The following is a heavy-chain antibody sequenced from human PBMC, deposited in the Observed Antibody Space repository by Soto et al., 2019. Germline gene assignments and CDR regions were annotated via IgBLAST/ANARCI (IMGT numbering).Heavy chain of an antibody. V-gene: IGHV3-30*03. CDR3: VGEVGVRSFDC. Sequence: VQLVESGGGVVQPGTSLRLSCVASGFPFRGHAMHWVRQAPGKGLEWVAVISFDGTYQSYEDSVKGRFTISRDNSKNTLYLQMNSLRADDTAVYYCVGEVGVRSFDCWGQGTLVTVSS. CDR2: ISFDGTYQ. CDR1: GFPFRGHA. D-gene: IGHD1-26*01. J-gene: IGHJ4*02.